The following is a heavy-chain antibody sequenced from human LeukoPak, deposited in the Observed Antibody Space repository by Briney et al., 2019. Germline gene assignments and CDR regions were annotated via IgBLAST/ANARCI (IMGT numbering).Heavy chain of an antibody. CDR1: GLTFDDYA. Sequence: GRSLRLSCAAPGLTFDDYAMHWVRQAPGKGLEWVSGISWNSGSIDYADSVKGRFTISRDNAKNSLYLQMNSLRAEDTALYYCAKAPGMALVDLTLDYWGQGTLVTVSS. D-gene: IGHD2-15*01. J-gene: IGHJ4*02. V-gene: IGHV3-9*01. CDR3: AKAPGMALVDLTLDY. CDR2: ISWNSGSI.